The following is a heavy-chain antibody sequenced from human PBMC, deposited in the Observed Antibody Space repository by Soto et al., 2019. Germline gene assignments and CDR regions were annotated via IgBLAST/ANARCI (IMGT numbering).Heavy chain of an antibody. D-gene: IGHD6-6*01. CDR2: ISSSSSYI. Sequence: EVQLVESGGGLVKPGGSLRLSCAASGFTFSSYSMNWVRQAPGKGLEWVSSISSSSSYIYYADSVKGRFTISRDNAKNSLYLQMNSLRAEDTAVYYCARDPGAARSAPGRSIQYGMDVWGQGTTVTVSS. V-gene: IGHV3-21*01. J-gene: IGHJ6*02. CDR1: GFTFSSYS. CDR3: ARDPGAARSAPGRSIQYGMDV.